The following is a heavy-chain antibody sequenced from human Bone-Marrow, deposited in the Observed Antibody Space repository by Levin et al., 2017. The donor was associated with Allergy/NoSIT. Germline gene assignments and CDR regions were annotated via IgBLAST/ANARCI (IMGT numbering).Heavy chain of an antibody. CDR1: GGSLSESS. D-gene: IGHD3-10*02. Sequence: SQTLSLTCDVSGGSLSESSWSWIRQPPGKGLEWVGTIYYTGSTSYNPSLKSRVNISVDTSKNQFALKLNSVSAADTAVDYCARRHYGRGRFDPWGQGTQVTVST. V-gene: IGHV4-59*04. CDR2: IYYTGST. J-gene: IGHJ5*02. CDR3: ARRHYGRGRFDP.